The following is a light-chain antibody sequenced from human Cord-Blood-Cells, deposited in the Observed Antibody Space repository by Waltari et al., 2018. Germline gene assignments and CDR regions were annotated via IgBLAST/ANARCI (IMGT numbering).Light chain of an antibody. CDR1: SSDAGGSNY. V-gene: IGLV2-14*01. CDR3: SSYTSSSTVV. J-gene: IGLJ2*01. Sequence: QSALPQPASVSGSPGQSITISCTGTSSDAGGSNYVSWYQQHPGKAPKLMIYDVSNRPSGVSNRFSGSKSGNTASLTISGLQAEDEADYYCSSYTSSSTVVFGGGTKLTVL. CDR2: DVS.